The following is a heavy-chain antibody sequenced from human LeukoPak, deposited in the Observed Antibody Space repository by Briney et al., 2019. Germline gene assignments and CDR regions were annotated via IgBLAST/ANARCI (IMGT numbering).Heavy chain of an antibody. CDR1: GYRFTSYW. D-gene: IGHD2-2*02. Sequence: GESLQISCQGSGYRFTSYWIGWVRQLPGKGLEWMGIIYPGDSDTRYSPSFQGQVTISADKSISTAYLQWSSLKASDTAMYYCARQVVPAATPYNWFDPWGQGTLVTVSS. CDR2: IYPGDSDT. J-gene: IGHJ5*02. V-gene: IGHV5-51*01. CDR3: ARQVVPAATPYNWFDP.